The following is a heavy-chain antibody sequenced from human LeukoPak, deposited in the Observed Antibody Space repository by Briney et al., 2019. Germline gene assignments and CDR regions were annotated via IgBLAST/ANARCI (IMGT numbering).Heavy chain of an antibody. J-gene: IGHJ4*02. V-gene: IGHV3-23*01. CDR3: AKDMRAYSSGWYTHFDF. D-gene: IGHD6-19*01. CDR2: ISGSGGAGT. CDR1: GFPFISYA. Sequence: GGSLLLSCAASGFPFISYAMSWVRQAPGKGLEWVSTISGSGGAGTYYADSVKGRFTISRDNSKNTLYLPMNSLRAEDTAVYYCAKDMRAYSSGWYTHFDFWGQGTLVTVSS.